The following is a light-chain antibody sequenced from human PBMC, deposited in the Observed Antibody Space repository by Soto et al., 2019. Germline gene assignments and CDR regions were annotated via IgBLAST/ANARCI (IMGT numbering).Light chain of an antibody. CDR3: QQSHSTPRT. J-gene: IGKJ2*01. CDR2: AAT. V-gene: IGKV1-39*01. Sequence: DIQMTQSPSSLSASVGDRVTITCRASQSISSYLNWYQQKPGKAPKLLIYAATSLQSGVPSRFSGSGSGTDFTLTISSLQPEDFATYYCQQSHSTPRTFGQGNKLEIK. CDR1: QSISSY.